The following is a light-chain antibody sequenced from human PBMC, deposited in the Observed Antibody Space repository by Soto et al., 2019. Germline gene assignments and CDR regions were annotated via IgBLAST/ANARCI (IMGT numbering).Light chain of an antibody. CDR1: RNDIGTYNL. V-gene: IGLV2-23*01. J-gene: IGLJ3*02. CDR3: CSYTDGSSLL. CDR2: EGN. Sequence: QSALTQPASVSESPGQSISISCGGGRNDIGTYNLVSWYQQHPGKAPKLIIYEGNKRPSGVPNRFSGSRSGNMASLTISGLQAEDEADYYCCSYTDGSSLLFGGGTKLTVL.